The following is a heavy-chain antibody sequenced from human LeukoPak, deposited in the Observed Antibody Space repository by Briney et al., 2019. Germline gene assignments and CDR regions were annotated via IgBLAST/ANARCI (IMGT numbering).Heavy chain of an antibody. Sequence: PGGSLRLSCAASGFTFSSYSMNWVRQAPGKGLEWVSSISSSSSYIYYADSVKGRFTTSRDNAKNSLYLQMNSLRAEDTAVYYCARGTHYYDSSGYYGDYWGQGTLVTVSS. CDR1: GFTFSSYS. CDR2: ISSSSSYI. J-gene: IGHJ4*02. CDR3: ARGTHYYDSSGYYGDY. V-gene: IGHV3-21*01. D-gene: IGHD3-22*01.